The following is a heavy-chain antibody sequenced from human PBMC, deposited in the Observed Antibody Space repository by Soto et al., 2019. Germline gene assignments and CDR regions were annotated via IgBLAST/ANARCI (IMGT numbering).Heavy chain of an antibody. CDR2: ISFEGNTQ. CDR3: ARGAEHQLLSRDYFYGMDV. Sequence: QVHLVESGGGVVQPGRSLRLSCAASGFTLSRYGMHWVRQAPGKGLERVAVISFEGNTQYYADSVKGRFTISRDNSKDTLSLQIHSLRPEDTAVYYCARGAEHQLLSRDYFYGMDVWGQGTTVSVSS. J-gene: IGHJ6*02. D-gene: IGHD1-1*01. CDR1: GFTLSRYG. V-gene: IGHV3-30*05.